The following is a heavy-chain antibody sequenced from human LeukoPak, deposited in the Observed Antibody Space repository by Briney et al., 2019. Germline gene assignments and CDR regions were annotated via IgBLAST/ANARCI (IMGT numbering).Heavy chain of an antibody. Sequence: ASVKVSCKASGYTFTGYYMDWVRQAPGQGLEWMGWINPNSGGTNYAQKFQGRVTMTRDTSISTAYMELSRLRSDDTAVYYCARDPPTVTLTFDYWGQGTLVTVSS. D-gene: IGHD4-11*01. CDR3: ARDPPTVTLTFDY. J-gene: IGHJ4*02. V-gene: IGHV1-2*02. CDR1: GYTFTGYY. CDR2: INPNSGGT.